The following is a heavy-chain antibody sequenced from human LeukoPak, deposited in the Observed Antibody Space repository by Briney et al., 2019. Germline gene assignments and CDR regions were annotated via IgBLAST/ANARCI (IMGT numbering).Heavy chain of an antibody. V-gene: IGHV3-7*03. D-gene: IGHD2-2*01. Sequence: PGGSLRLSCAASGFTCSSYWMSWVRQAPGKELEWVANIKQDGSEKYYVDSVKGRFTISRDNAKNSLYLQMNSLRAEDTAVYYCAGGYCSSTSCYDYWGQGTLVTVSS. J-gene: IGHJ4*02. CDR1: GFTCSSYW. CDR2: IKQDGSEK. CDR3: AGGYCSSTSCYDY.